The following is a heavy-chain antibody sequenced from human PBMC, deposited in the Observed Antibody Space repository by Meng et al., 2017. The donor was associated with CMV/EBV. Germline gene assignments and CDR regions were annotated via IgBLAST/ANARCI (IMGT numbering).Heavy chain of an antibody. J-gene: IGHJ5*02. D-gene: IGHD4-11*01. CDR3: ARPWSNYNWFDA. CDR2: VYYNGNT. Sequence: GSLRLSCTVSGGSMDNDSFYWVWLRPAPGMGLEWSGNVYYNGNTYYNSSIKSRVSISADTSKNQFFLMLSSVTAADTAVYYCARPWSNYNWFDAWGQGTLVTVSS. V-gene: IGHV4-39*01. CDR1: GGSMDNDSFY.